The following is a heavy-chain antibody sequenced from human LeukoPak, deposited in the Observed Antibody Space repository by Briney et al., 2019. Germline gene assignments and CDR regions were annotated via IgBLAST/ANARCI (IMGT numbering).Heavy chain of an antibody. CDR3: APQGVGGYYFDY. V-gene: IGHV1-69*04. D-gene: IGHD1-26*01. CDR1: GGTFSSYA. CDR2: IIPILGIA. Sequence: SVKASCKASGGTFSSYAISWVRQAPGQGLEWMGRIIPILGIANYAQKCQGRVTITADKSTSTAYMELSSLRSEDTAVYYCAPQGVGGYYFDYWGQGTLVTVSS. J-gene: IGHJ4*02.